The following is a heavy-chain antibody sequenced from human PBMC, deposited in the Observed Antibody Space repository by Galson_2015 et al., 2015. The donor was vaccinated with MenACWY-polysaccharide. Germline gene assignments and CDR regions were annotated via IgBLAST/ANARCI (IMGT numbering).Heavy chain of an antibody. V-gene: IGHV3-74*01. Sequence: SLRLSCAASGFTFNTHWMHWVRQAPGKGLMWVSRINRDGSSTDYADSVKGRFTISRDNAKNTLFLQMNSLRAEDTAVYYCARGISSSNWGQGVLVTVSS. CDR1: GFTFNTHW. J-gene: IGHJ4*02. D-gene: IGHD6-6*01. CDR2: INRDGSST. CDR3: ARGISSSN.